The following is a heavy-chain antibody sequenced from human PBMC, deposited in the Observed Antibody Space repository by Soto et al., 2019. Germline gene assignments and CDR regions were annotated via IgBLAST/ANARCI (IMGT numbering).Heavy chain of an antibody. V-gene: IGHV3-23*01. CDR3: AKEIGYCNGGICYSRNYYYYGIAV. D-gene: IGHD2-15*01. CDR2: ISGSGGST. J-gene: IGHJ6*02. Sequence: GGSLRLSCAASGFTFSSYAMTWVRQAPGKGLEWVSAISGSGGSTFYVDSVKGRFTISRDNSKNTLYLQMNSLRGEDTAIYYCAKEIGYCNGGICYSRNYYYYGIAVWGQGTTVTVSS. CDR1: GFTFSSYA.